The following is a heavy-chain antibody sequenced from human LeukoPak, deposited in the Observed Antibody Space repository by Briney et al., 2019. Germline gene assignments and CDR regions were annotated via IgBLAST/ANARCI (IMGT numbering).Heavy chain of an antibody. D-gene: IGHD3-16*01. J-gene: IGHJ4*02. CDR2: ISYDGSNK. Sequence: GGSLRLSCAASGFTFSSYGMHWVRQAPGKGLEWVAVISYDGSNKYYADSVKGRFTISRDNSKNTLYLQMNSLRAEDTAVYYCAKVGGPGPFDYWGQGTLVTVSS. CDR1: GFTFSSYG. CDR3: AKVGGPGPFDY. V-gene: IGHV3-30*18.